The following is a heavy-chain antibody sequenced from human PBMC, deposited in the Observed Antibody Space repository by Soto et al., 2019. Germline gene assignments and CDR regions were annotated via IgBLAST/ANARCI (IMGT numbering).Heavy chain of an antibody. CDR2: ISGSGGST. CDR3: AKDWHSGSWYYFDY. J-gene: IGHJ4*02. V-gene: IGHV3-23*01. CDR1: GGSISSGCYY. Sequence: ETLSLTCPVSGGSISSGCYYWSWIRQAPGKGLEWVSAISGSGGSTYYADSVKGRFTISRDNSKNTLYLQMNSLRAEDTAVYYCAKDWHSGSWYYFDYWGQGTLVTVSS. D-gene: IGHD6-13*01.